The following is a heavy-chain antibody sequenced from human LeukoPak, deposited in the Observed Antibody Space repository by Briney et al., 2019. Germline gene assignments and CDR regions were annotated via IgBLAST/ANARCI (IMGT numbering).Heavy chain of an antibody. J-gene: IGHJ5*02. Sequence: SQTLSLTCTVSGGSISSGDYYWSWIRQPPGKGLEWIAYMYYSGSTSYNPPLKSRVTMSADTSKHQLSLKLSSVTAADTAVYYCARPYYYDSRIDPWGQGILVTVSS. D-gene: IGHD3-22*01. CDR2: MYYSGST. V-gene: IGHV4-30-4*01. CDR3: ARPYYYDSRIDP. CDR1: GGSISSGDYY.